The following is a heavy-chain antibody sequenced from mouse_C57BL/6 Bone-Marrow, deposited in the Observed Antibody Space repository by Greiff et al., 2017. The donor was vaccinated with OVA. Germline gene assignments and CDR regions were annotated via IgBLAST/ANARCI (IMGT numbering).Heavy chain of an antibody. D-gene: IGHD2-5*01. J-gene: IGHJ2*01. CDR2: IHPNSGST. V-gene: IGHV1-64*01. CDR1: GYTFTSYW. Sequence: VQLQQPGAELVKPGASVKLSCKASGYTFTSYWMHWVKQRPGQGLEWIGMIHPNSGSTNYNEKFKSKATLTVDKSSSTAYMQLSSLTSEDSAVYYCARSHYSNFLYYFDYWGQGTTLTVSS. CDR3: ARSHYSNFLYYFDY.